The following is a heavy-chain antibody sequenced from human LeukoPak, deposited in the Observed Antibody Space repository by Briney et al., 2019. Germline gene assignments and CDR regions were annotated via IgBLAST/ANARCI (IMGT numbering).Heavy chain of an antibody. J-gene: IGHJ5*02. CDR3: ARVRSCSGGSCYAKRFDP. CDR2: IYYSGST. V-gene: IGHV4-59*12. D-gene: IGHD2-15*01. Sequence: PSETLSLTCTVSGGSISSYYWNWIRQPPGKGLEWIGYIYYSGSTNYNPSLKSRVTISVDTSKNQFSLKLSSVTAADTAVYYCARVRSCSGGSCYAKRFDPWGQGTLVTVSS. CDR1: GGSISSYY.